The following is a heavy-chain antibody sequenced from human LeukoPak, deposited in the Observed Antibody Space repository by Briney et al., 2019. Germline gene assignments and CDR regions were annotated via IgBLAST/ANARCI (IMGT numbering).Heavy chain of an antibody. D-gene: IGHD2-15*01. V-gene: IGHV4-59*02. J-gene: IGHJ5*02. CDR1: GGSVNGYY. CDR2: IYYSGST. Sequence: PSETLSLTCTVSGGSVNGYYWSWIRQPPGKGLEWIGYIYYSGSTNYNPSLKSRVTISVDTSKNQFSLKLSSVTAADTAVYYCARSGYCSGGSCYSGVNWFDPWGQGTLVTVSS. CDR3: ARSGYCSGGSCYSGVNWFDP.